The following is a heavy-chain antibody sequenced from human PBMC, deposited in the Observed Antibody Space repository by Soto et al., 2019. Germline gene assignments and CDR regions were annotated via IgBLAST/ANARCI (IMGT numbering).Heavy chain of an antibody. J-gene: IGHJ4*02. D-gene: IGHD3-3*01. CDR1: GDSISSYY. CDR3: ARRRIGDY. CDR2: IYYSGST. Sequence: QVQLQESGPGLVKPSETLSLTCTVSGDSISSYYWSWIRQPPGKGLEWIGYIYYSGSTNYNPSLKSRVTISVDTSKNQFSPKLSSVTAADTALHYCARRRIGDYWGQGTLVTVSS. V-gene: IGHV4-59*08.